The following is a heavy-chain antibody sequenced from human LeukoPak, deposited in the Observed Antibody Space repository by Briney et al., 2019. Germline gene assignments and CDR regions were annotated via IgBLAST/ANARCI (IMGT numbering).Heavy chain of an antibody. D-gene: IGHD3-3*01. V-gene: IGHV4-30-4*01. J-gene: IGHJ4*02. Sequence: SQTLSLTCSVSGDSVSSSDYYWTWIRQPPGKGLEWIGHIYYDGNIFYNPSLQSRVTISVDRSKNQFSLKLSSVTAADTAVYYCADFWSGYFDYWGQGTLVTVSS. CDR2: IYYDGNI. CDR1: GDSVSSSDYY. CDR3: ADFWSGYFDY.